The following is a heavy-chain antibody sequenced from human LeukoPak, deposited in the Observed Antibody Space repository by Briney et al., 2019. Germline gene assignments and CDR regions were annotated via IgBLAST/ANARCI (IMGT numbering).Heavy chain of an antibody. D-gene: IGHD2-2*01. CDR2: IDPSSTYI. CDR3: ARAPTVLVGYCSSSSCQADY. J-gene: IGHJ4*02. Sequence: GGSLRLSCAASGFTFRSYSMNWVRQAPGKGLEWVSGIDPSSTYIYYADSVKGRFTISRDNAENSLYLQMNSLRVEDTAVYYCARAPTVLVGYCSSSSCQADYWGQGTLVTVSS. V-gene: IGHV3-21*01. CDR1: GFTFRSYS.